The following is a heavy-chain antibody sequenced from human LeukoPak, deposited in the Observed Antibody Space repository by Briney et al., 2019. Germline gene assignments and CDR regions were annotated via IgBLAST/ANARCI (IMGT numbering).Heavy chain of an antibody. CDR3: ARDGRPYSNGWYYGMDV. CDR2: XYYSGST. Sequence: SEALSLTCTVSGGSISXXXXXXXXIXXXXGXXXXXXXXXYYSGSTYYNPSLKXRVTISVDTSKNQFSLKLSSVTAADTAVYYCARDGRPYSNGWYYGMDVWGQGTTVTVSS. V-gene: IGHV4-31*03. CDR1: GGSISXXXXX. J-gene: IGHJ6*02. D-gene: IGHD4-11*01.